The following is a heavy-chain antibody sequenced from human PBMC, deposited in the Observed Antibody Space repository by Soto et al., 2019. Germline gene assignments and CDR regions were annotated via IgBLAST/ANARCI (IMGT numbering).Heavy chain of an antibody. CDR2: ISGSGFKK. J-gene: IGHJ5*02. CDR3: AKNQGVELVPLATVDWFDP. CDR1: GFIFENFG. D-gene: IGHD1-26*01. V-gene: IGHV3-23*01. Sequence: GGSLRLSCAASGFIFENFGMSWVRQAPGKGLEWISSISGSGFKKYYADSVKGRFTISRDDSKSTAYLELNNLSAEDTAVYHCAKNQGVELVPLATVDWFDPWGQGSVVTVSS.